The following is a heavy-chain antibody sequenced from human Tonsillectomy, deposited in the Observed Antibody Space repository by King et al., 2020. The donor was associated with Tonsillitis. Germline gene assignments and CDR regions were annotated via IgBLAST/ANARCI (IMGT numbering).Heavy chain of an antibody. CDR3: AREGTSSAFDY. CDR1: GGTFSSYA. D-gene: IGHD2/OR15-2a*01. J-gene: IGHJ4*02. Sequence: VQLVESGAEVKKPGSSVKVSCKASGGTFSSYAISWVRQAPGHGLDWMGRIIPILGIANYAQKFQDKVTITPDKSTNTAYLELSSLSSEDTAVYYCAREGTSSAFDYWGQGTLVTVSS. V-gene: IGHV1-69*09. CDR2: IIPILGIA.